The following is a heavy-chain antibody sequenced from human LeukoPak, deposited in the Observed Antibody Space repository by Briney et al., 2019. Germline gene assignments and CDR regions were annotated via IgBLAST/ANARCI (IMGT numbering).Heavy chain of an antibody. Sequence: PSETLSLTCAVYGVSFNEYYWSWVRQPPGKGLEWIGEINHSGSTNYNPSLKSRVTISVDTSKNQFSLKLTSVTAADTAVYYCATLGEYYDSSGYYYNWGQGTLVTVSS. D-gene: IGHD3-22*01. CDR3: ATLGEYYDSSGYYYN. CDR2: INHSGST. J-gene: IGHJ4*02. CDR1: GVSFNEYY. V-gene: IGHV4-34*01.